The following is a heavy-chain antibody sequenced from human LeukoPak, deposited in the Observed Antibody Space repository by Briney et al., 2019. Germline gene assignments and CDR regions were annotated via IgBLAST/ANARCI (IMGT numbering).Heavy chain of an antibody. V-gene: IGHV4-59*01. CDR1: GDSISSYY. CDR3: AKISSHDFWSGSYYFDY. Sequence: PSEALSLTCTVSGDSISSYYWSWIRQPPGKGLEWIGYMYYSGSSNYNPSLESRVTMSIDTSKNQFSLKFNSVTAADTAVYYCAKISSHDFWSGSYYFDYWGQGSLVTVSS. J-gene: IGHJ4*02. D-gene: IGHD3-3*01. CDR2: MYYSGSS.